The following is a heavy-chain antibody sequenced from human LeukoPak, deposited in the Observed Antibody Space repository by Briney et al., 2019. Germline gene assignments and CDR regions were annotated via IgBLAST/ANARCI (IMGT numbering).Heavy chain of an antibody. CDR2: IYYSGST. J-gene: IGHJ4*02. Sequence: SETLSLTCTVSGGSISSYYCSWLRQPPGKGLEWIGYIYYSGSTNYNPSLKSRVTISVDTSKNQFSLKLTSVTAADTAVYYCARPGAAAQMYYFDYWGQGALVTVSS. D-gene: IGHD6-13*01. CDR3: ARPGAAAQMYYFDY. V-gene: IGHV4-59*08. CDR1: GGSISSYY.